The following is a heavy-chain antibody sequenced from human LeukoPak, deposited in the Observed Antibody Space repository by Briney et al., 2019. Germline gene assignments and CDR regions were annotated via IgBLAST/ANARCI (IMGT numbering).Heavy chain of an antibody. CDR2: IYTSGST. D-gene: IGHD3-3*01. CDR3: ARVDAGVFWSGYYSAFDI. J-gene: IGHJ3*02. V-gene: IGHV4-4*07. CDR1: GGSISGYY. Sequence: SETLSLTCTVSGGSISGYYWSWIRQPAGKGLEWIGRIYTSGSTNYNPSLKSRVTISVDTSKNQFSLKLSSVTAADTAVYYCARVDAGVFWSGYYSAFDIWGQGTMVTVSS.